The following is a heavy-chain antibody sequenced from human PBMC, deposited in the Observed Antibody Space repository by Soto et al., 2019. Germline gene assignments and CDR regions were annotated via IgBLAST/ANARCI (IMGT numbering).Heavy chain of an antibody. CDR3: ARDSSSEKDYRFDP. Sequence: ASVKVSCKASGYTFTGYYMHWVQQAPGQGLEWMGWINPNSGGTNYAQKFQGRVTMTRDTSISTAYMELSRLRSDDTAVYYCARDSSSEKDYRFDPWGQGTLVTVSS. CDR2: INPNSGGT. CDR1: GYTFTGYY. J-gene: IGHJ5*02. V-gene: IGHV1-2*02. D-gene: IGHD6-6*01.